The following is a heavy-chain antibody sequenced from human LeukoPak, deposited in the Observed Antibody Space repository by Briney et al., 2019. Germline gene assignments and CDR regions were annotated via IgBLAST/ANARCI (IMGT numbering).Heavy chain of an antibody. CDR1: GGSLSSYY. V-gene: IGHV4-59*08. Sequence: SETLCLTCTVFGGSLSSYYWVWVRQPPGKGLEWIGLIYSSGSIKYNPSLKSRLTISLDTSKNQISLKLTSVTAADTAIYYCARQFEFWGQGTLVTVSS. CDR2: IYSSGSI. CDR3: ARQFEF. J-gene: IGHJ4*02.